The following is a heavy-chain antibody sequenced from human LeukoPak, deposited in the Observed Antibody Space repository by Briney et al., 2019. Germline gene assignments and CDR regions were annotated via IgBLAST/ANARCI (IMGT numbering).Heavy chain of an antibody. CDR1: GGTFSSYA. J-gene: IGHJ4*02. D-gene: IGHD6-13*01. V-gene: IGHV1-69*04. Sequence: SVKVSCKASGGTFSSYAISWVRQAPGQGLEWMGRIIPILGIANYAQKFQGRVTITADKSTGTAYMELSSLRSEDTAVYYCAREKIAAAGILVYWGQGTLVTVSS. CDR2: IIPILGIA. CDR3: AREKIAAAGILVY.